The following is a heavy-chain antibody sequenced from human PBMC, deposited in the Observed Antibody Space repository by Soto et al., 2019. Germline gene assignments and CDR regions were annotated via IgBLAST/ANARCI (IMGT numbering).Heavy chain of an antibody. CDR2: ISYDGTNK. D-gene: IGHD2-15*01. J-gene: IGHJ4*02. CDR1: GFTFSTYA. CDR3: AKDRGRYCSGGTCYLFAS. V-gene: IGHV3-30*04. Sequence: QVQLVESGGGVVQPGRSLRLSCVPSGFTFSTYAMHWVRQAPGKGLEWVAIISYDGTNKYYADSVKGRFTISRDNSKNTMSLPMNSLRVADTALYYCAKDRGRYCSGGTCYLFASWGQGALVTVSS.